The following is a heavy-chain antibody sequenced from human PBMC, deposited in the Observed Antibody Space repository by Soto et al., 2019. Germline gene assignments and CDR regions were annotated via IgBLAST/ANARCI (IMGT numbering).Heavy chain of an antibody. V-gene: IGHV1-3*01. CDR2: INAGNGNT. J-gene: IGHJ6*02. D-gene: IGHD6-19*01. Sequence: ASVKVSCKASGYTSTSYAMHWVRQAPGQRLEWMGWINAGNGNTKYSQKFQGRVTITRDTSASTAYMELSSLRSEDTAVYYCARGGYSSGWGPYYYYYYGMDVWGQGTTVTVSS. CDR3: ARGGYSSGWGPYYYYYYGMDV. CDR1: GYTSTSYA.